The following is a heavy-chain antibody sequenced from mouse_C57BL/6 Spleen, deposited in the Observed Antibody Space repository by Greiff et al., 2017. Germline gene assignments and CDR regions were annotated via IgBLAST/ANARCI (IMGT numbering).Heavy chain of an antibody. V-gene: IGHV14-2*01. Sequence: VQLKQSGAELVKPGASVKLSCTASGFNIKDYYMHWVKQRTEQGLEWIGRIDPEDGETKYAPKFPGKATITADTSSNTAYLQLSSLTSEDTAVYYCARTEADGYYRYAMDYWGQGTSVTVSS. CDR1: GFNIKDYY. CDR2: IDPEDGET. D-gene: IGHD2-3*01. J-gene: IGHJ4*01. CDR3: ARTEADGYYRYAMDY.